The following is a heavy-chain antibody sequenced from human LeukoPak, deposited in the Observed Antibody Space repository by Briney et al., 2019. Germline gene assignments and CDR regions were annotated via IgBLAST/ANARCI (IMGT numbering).Heavy chain of an antibody. V-gene: IGHV4-38-2*02. Sequence: SETLSLTCSVSGYSISSGYYWDWIRQPPGKGLEWIASIYHSGKSYYNPSLESRVTLSVDTSKNQFSLKLSSVTAADTAVYYCATGEYGDYWGQGTLVTVSS. D-gene: IGHD3-10*01. CDR1: GYSISSGYY. J-gene: IGHJ4*02. CDR2: IYHSGKS. CDR3: ATGEYGDY.